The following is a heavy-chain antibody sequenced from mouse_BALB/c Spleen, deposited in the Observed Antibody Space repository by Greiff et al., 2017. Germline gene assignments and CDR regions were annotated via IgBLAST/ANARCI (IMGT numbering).Heavy chain of an antibody. CDR2: IDPANGNT. CDR3: ARGGIYYGYDGYYFDY. V-gene: IGHV14-3*02. J-gene: IGHJ2*01. Sequence: EVQLQQSGAELVKPGASVKLSCTASGFNIKDTYMHWVKQRPEQGLEWIGRIDPANGNTKYDPKFQGKATITADTSSNTAYLQLSSLTSEDTAVYYCARGGIYYGYDGYYFDYWGQGTTLTVSS. CDR1: GFNIKDTY. D-gene: IGHD2-2*01.